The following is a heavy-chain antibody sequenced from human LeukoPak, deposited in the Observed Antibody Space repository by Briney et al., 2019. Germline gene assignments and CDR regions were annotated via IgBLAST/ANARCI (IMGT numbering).Heavy chain of an antibody. CDR1: GYSFTAFY. CDR2: IHPRRGDT. V-gene: IGHV1-2*02. D-gene: IGHD3-10*01. CDR3: ARDGDYGTGSYYRGCIDS. Sequence: ASVKVSCKTSGYSFTAFYIHWVRQAPGQGLEWLGWIHPRRGDTNYAQKFQGRVTMTRDTSISTAYLDLSSLRSDDTAVYYCARDGDYGTGSYYRGCIDSWGQGTPVTVSP. J-gene: IGHJ4*02.